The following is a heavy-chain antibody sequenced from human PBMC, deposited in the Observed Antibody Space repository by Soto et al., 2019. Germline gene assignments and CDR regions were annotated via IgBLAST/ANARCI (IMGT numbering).Heavy chain of an antibody. CDR2: IYYSGST. D-gene: IGHD4-17*01. CDR1: GGSISSGGYY. V-gene: IGHV4-31*03. CDR3: AREGYGDPLNRYYGMDV. J-gene: IGHJ6*02. Sequence: QVQLQESGPGLVKPSQTLSLTCTVSGGSISSGGYYWSWIRQHPGKGLEWIGYIYYSGSTYYNPSRESRVTISVDTSKNQFSLKLSSVTAADTAVYYCAREGYGDPLNRYYGMDVWGQGTTVTVSS.